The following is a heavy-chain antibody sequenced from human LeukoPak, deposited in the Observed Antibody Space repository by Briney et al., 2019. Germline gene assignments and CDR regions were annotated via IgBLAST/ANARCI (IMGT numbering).Heavy chain of an antibody. V-gene: IGHV3-30*02. D-gene: IGHD4-17*01. CDR2: IRYDGSNL. CDR3: ARDRGMTTVNAYYFDY. Sequence: PGGSLRLSCAASGFTFSSYGMHWVRQAPGKGLEWVAFIRYDGSNLYYADSVKGRFTISRDTSKNTLYLHMNSLRVEDTAVYYCARDRGMTTVNAYYFDYWGQGTLVTVSS. CDR1: GFTFSSYG. J-gene: IGHJ4*02.